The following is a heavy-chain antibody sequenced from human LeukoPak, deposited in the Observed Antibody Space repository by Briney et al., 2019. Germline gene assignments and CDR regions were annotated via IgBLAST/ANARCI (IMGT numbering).Heavy chain of an antibody. CDR1: GYTFTSNY. D-gene: IGHD5-24*01. J-gene: IGHJ5*02. V-gene: IGHV1-46*01. CDR3: ARDNSVRDEAWWFNP. Sequence: ASVKVSCKAFGYTFTSNYMHWVRQAPGQGPEWMGVICPSCGSTTYAQKFQGRVTLTRDMSTSKDYLELSSLRSEDTAVYYCARDNSVRDEAWWFNPWGQGTLVTVSS. CDR2: ICPSCGST.